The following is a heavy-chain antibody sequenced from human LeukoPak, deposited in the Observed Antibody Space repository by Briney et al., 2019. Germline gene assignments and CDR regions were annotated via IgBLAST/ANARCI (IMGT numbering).Heavy chain of an antibody. CDR1: GGTFSSYA. Sequence: SVKVSCKPSGGTFSSYAISWVRQAPGQGLEWMGGIIPIFGTANYAQKFQGRVTMTRDMSTSTVYMELSSLRSEDTAVYYCARVSFGVADYWGQGTLVTVSS. J-gene: IGHJ4*02. CDR2: IIPIFGTA. CDR3: ARVSFGVADY. D-gene: IGHD3-3*01. V-gene: IGHV1-69*05.